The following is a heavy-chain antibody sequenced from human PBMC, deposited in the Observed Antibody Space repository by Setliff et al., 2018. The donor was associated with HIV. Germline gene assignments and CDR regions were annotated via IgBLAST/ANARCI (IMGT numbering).Heavy chain of an antibody. J-gene: IGHJ4*02. Sequence: SETLSLTCAVYGESFSPYYWNWIRQSSGKGLEWIGEISHSGSSNYSPSLESRLTISVDTSKNQVSLKLNSVTAADSAVYYCVRGANFYTPRKRIFDHWGQGVLVTVSS. CDR1: GESFSPYY. D-gene: IGHD3-3*01. V-gene: IGHV4-34*01. CDR3: VRGANFYTPRKRIFDH. CDR2: ISHSGSS.